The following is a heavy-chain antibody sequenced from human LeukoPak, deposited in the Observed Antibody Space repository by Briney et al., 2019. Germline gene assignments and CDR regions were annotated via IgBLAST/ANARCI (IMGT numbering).Heavy chain of an antibody. J-gene: IGHJ4*02. CDR2: IIPIFGTA. V-gene: IGHV1-69*05. Sequence: SVKVSCKASGGTFSSYAISWVRQAPGQGLKWMGGIIPIFGTANYAQKFQGRVTITTDESTSTAYMELSSLRSEDTAVYYCARVGTIFGENAYFDYWGQGTLVTVSS. D-gene: IGHD3-3*01. CDR1: GGTFSSYA. CDR3: ARVGTIFGENAYFDY.